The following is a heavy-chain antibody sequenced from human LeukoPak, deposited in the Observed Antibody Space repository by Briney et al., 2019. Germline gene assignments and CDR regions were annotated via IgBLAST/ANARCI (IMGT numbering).Heavy chain of an antibody. V-gene: IGHV4-34*01. CDR3: AREIAVAGTLNSWFDP. J-gene: IGHJ5*02. CDR2: INHSGST. D-gene: IGHD6-19*01. CDR1: GGSLSGYY. Sequence: SETLSLTCAVYGGSLSGYYWSWIRQPPGKGLEWIGEINHSGSTNYNPSLKSRVTISVDTSKNQFSLKLSSVTAADTAVYYCAREIAVAGTLNSWFDPWGQGTLVTVSS.